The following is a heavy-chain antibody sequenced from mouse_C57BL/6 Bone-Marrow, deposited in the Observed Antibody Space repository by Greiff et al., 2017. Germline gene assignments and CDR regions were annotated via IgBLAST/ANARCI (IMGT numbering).Heavy chain of an antibody. Sequence: VHLVESGPGLVQPSQSLSITCTVSGFSFTSYGVHWVRQPPGKGLEWLGVIWSGGSTDYNAAFISRLSISKDNSKSQVFFKMNSLQADDTAIYDCAKPPNGYYVYWYFDVWGTGTTVTVSS. V-gene: IGHV2-4*01. J-gene: IGHJ1*03. D-gene: IGHD2-3*01. CDR3: AKPPNGYYVYWYFDV. CDR2: IWSGGST. CDR1: GFSFTSYG.